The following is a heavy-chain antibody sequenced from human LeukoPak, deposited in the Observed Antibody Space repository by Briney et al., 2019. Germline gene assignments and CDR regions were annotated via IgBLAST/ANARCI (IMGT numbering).Heavy chain of an antibody. J-gene: IGHJ4*02. Sequence: ASVKVSCKASGYTFTSYGISCVRQAPGQGLEWMGWISAYNGNTNYAQKLQGRVTMTTDTSTSTAYMELRSLRSDDTAVYYCARVFGSLEGYCSSTSCYIGEPFDYWGQGTMVTVSS. CDR1: GYTFTSYG. V-gene: IGHV1-18*01. CDR3: ARVFGSLEGYCSSTSCYIGEPFDY. CDR2: ISAYNGNT. D-gene: IGHD2-2*02.